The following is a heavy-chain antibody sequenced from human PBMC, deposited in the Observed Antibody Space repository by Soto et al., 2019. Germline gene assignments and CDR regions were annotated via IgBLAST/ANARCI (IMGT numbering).Heavy chain of an antibody. CDR2: MSGNGGSA. D-gene: IGHD3-3*01. V-gene: IGHV3-23*01. J-gene: IGHJ4*02. CDR1: GFTFSSYA. CDR3: AKGPIFGVRNIYDY. Sequence: EVQLLESGGGLVQPGGSLRLSCAASGFTFSSYAMSWVRQAPGKGLEWVSGMSGNGGSAYYADSGKGRFTISRDNSKKTLYLQMNSLRAEDTALYYCAKGPIFGVRNIYDYWGQGTLVTVSS.